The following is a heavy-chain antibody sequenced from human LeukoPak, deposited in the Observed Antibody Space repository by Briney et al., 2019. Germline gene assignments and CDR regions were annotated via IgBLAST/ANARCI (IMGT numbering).Heavy chain of an antibody. CDR3: AKGPFYDSSLNGAFDI. CDR1: GFTFSSYS. J-gene: IGHJ3*02. Sequence: PGGPLRLSCAASGFTFSSYSMNWVRQAPGKGLEWVAVISYDGSNKYYADSVKGRFTISRDNSKNTLYLQMNSLRAEDTAVYYCAKGPFYDSSLNGAFDIWGQGTMVTVSS. CDR2: ISYDGSNK. D-gene: IGHD3-22*01. V-gene: IGHV3-30*18.